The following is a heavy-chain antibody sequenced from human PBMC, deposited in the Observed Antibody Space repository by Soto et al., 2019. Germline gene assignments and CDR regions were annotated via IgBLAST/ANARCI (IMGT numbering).Heavy chain of an antibody. J-gene: IGHJ5*02. CDR3: ARHSETSNWFDP. CDR2: RSYSGSP. V-gene: IGHV4-59*08. Sequence: QVQLQESGPGLVKPSSTLSLTCTVSGGSIRGYYWSWVRQPPGTGMEWIGYRSYSGSPNYNPSLKSRATISVNTSSTQLSLMLGSVTAADSAVYYCARHSETSNWFDPWGQGTLVTVS. D-gene: IGHD1-26*01. CDR1: GGSIRGYY.